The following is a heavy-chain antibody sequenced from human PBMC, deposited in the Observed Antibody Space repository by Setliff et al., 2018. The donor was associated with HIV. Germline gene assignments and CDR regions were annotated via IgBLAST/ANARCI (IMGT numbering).Heavy chain of an antibody. J-gene: IGHJ4*02. V-gene: IGHV3-13*01. CDR2: TGTAGDT. Sequence: GSLRLSCAASGFTFDDYFMTWVRQAPGKSLEWVSGTGTAGDTYYPDSVRGRFTISRENAKNSLFLQMNSLRAGDTAVYYCARAMVRGLTVFDYWGRGILVTV. D-gene: IGHD3-10*01. CDR1: GFTFDDYF. CDR3: ARAMVRGLTVFDY.